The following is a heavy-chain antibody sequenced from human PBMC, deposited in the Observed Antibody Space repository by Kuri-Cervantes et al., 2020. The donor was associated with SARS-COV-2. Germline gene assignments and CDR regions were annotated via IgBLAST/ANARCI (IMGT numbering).Heavy chain of an antibody. J-gene: IGHJ4*02. CDR2: IYHSGST. CDR1: GYSISSDYY. Sequence: GSLRLSCAVSGYSISSDYYWGWIRQPPGKGLEWIGSIYHSGSTYYNPSLKSRVTISVDTSKNQFSLKLSSVTAADTAVYYCARRLKDGPPDYWGQGTLVTVSS. CDR3: ARRLKDGPPDY. V-gene: IGHV4-38-2*01.